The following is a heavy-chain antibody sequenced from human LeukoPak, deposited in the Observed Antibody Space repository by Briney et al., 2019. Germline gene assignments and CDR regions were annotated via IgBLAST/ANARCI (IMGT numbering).Heavy chain of an antibody. V-gene: IGHV3-23*01. J-gene: IGHJ4*02. Sequence: GGSLRLSCAASGFSFSSYAMSWVRQAPGKGLEWVSAISGSGGSTYYADSVRGRFTISRDNSKNTLYLQMNSLRVEDTAVYYCANIPNSFGPDYWGQGSLVTVSS. CDR2: ISGSGGST. CDR1: GFSFSSYA. D-gene: IGHD3-16*01. CDR3: ANIPNSFGPDY.